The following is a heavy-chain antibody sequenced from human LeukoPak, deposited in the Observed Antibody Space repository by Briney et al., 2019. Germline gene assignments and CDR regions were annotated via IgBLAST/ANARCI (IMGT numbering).Heavy chain of an antibody. J-gene: IGHJ4*02. Sequence: GGSLRLSCTASGFTFGDYAMSWVRQAPGKGLEWVGFIRSKADGGTTEYAASVKGRFTISRDDSKSIAYLQMNSLKTEDTAVYYCTRGLHDYGDYGIDYWGQGTLVTVSS. V-gene: IGHV3-49*04. D-gene: IGHD4-17*01. CDR1: GFTFGDYA. CDR2: IRSKADGGTT. CDR3: TRGLHDYGDYGIDY.